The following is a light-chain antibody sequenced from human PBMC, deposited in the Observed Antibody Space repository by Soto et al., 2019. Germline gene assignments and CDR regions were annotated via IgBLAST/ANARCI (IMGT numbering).Light chain of an antibody. V-gene: IGLV4-69*01. Sequence: QLVLTQSPSASASLGASVKLTCTLSSGHSNYVIAWHQQQPEKGPRYLMELNNDGSHSKGDGIPDRFSGSSSGAERYLTISSLQSEDEADYYCQTWDTGIRVFGGGTKVTVL. CDR2: LNNDGSH. CDR3: QTWDTGIRV. J-gene: IGLJ2*01. CDR1: SGHSNYV.